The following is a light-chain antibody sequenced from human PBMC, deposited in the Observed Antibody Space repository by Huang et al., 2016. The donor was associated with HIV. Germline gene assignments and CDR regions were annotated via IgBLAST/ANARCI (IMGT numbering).Light chain of an antibody. CDR1: HNINSN. J-gene: IGKJ1*01. V-gene: IGKV1-39*01. Sequence: DIQMTQSPSSLSASIGDRVTMTCRASHNINSNLNWYQQKPGKAPKLLIFIATYLASGVPSRFSVSGSGTHFTLTINGLQPEDLATYFCQQSQNTPWTFGQGSRLEIK. CDR2: IAT. CDR3: QQSQNTPWT.